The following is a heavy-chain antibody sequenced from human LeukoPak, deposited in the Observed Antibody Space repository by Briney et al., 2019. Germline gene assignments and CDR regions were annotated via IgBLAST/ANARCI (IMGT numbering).Heavy chain of an antibody. D-gene: IGHD5-24*01. V-gene: IGHV3-30*03. J-gene: IGHJ4*02. CDR2: ISYDGSNK. CDR3: AARWLQFASLDY. Sequence: GGSLRLSCAASGFTFSSYGMHWVRQAPGKGLEWVAVISYDGSNKYYADSVKGRITISRDNFRNTLYLQMNSLRAEDTAVYYCAARWLQFASLDYWGQGTLVTVSS. CDR1: GFTFSSYG.